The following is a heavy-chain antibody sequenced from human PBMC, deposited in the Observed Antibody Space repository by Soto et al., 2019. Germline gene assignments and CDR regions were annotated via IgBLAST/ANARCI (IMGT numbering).Heavy chain of an antibody. D-gene: IGHD3-10*01. J-gene: IGHJ4*02. CDR1: GGSISSGGYY. CDR3: ARSMYGSGSYYKVWGVDY. V-gene: IGHV4-31*03. Sequence: QVQLQESGPGLVKPSQTLSLTCTVSGGSISSGGYYWSWIRQHPGKGLEWIGYIYYSGSTYYNPSLSCRVTISVDTSKNQFSLKLSSVTAADTAVYYCARSMYGSGSYYKVWGVDYWGQGTLVTVSS. CDR2: IYYSGST.